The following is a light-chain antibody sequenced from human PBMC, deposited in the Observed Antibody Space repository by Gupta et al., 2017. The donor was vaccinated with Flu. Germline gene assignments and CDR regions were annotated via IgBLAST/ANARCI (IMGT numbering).Light chain of an antibody. CDR2: DST. Sequence: QSVVTQPPSVSRAPGQRVTISCTGSRFNIGAGYAVHWYHQLPGTAPKLLIYDSTNRPSGVPDRFSASKSGTSASLDITGLQADDEAYYYCQSYDSGLSGSVFGGGTKVTVL. V-gene: IGLV1-40*02. CDR1: RFNIGAGYA. CDR3: QSYDSGLSGSV. J-gene: IGLJ3*02.